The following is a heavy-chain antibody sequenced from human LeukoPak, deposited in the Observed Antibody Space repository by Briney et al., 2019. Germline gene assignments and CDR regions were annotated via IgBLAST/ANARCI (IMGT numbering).Heavy chain of an antibody. CDR3: ARGYYGSRVSYFDY. D-gene: IGHD3-10*01. CDR2: IWYDGSNK. V-gene: IGHV3-33*01. CDR1: GFTFSSYG. J-gene: IGHJ4*02. Sequence: GGSLRLSCAASGFTFSSYGMHWVRQAPGKGLEWVAVIWYDGSNKYYADSVKGRFTISRDNSKNTPYLQMNSLRAEDTAVYYCARGYYGSRVSYFDYWGQGTLVTVSS.